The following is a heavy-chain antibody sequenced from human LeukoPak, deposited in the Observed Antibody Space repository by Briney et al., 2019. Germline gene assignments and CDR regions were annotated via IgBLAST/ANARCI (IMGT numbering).Heavy chain of an antibody. D-gene: IGHD3-10*01. J-gene: IGHJ3*02. CDR2: IWYDGSNK. V-gene: IGHV3-33*01. Sequence: PGGSLRLSCAASGFTFSSYGMHWVRQAPGKGLEWVAVIWYDGSNKYYVDSVKGRFTISRDNSKNTLYLQMNSLRAEDTAVCYCARGAYGSGTYHDFDIWGQGTMVTVSS. CDR1: GFTFSSYG. CDR3: ARGAYGSGTYHDFDI.